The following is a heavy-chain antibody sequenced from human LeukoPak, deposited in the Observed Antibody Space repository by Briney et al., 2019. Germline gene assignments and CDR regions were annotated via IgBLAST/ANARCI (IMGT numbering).Heavy chain of an antibody. CDR1: GFTFSSYS. CDR2: ISSSSSYI. Sequence: PGGSLRLSCAASGFTFSSYSMNWVRQAPGKGLEWVSSISSSSSYIYYADSVKGRFTISRDNAKNSLYLQMNSLRAEDTAVYYCARAMIVVVTPDAFDIWGQGTMVTVSS. CDR3: ARAMIVVVTPDAFDI. J-gene: IGHJ3*02. D-gene: IGHD3-22*01. V-gene: IGHV3-21*01.